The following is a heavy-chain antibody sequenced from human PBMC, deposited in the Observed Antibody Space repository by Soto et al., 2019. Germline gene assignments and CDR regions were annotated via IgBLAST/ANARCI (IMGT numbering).Heavy chain of an antibody. CDR2: IKQDGSEK. CDR1: GFTFSSYW. V-gene: IGHV3-7*05. D-gene: IGHD5-12*01. CDR3: ARCKNGGGYKIYYYYGMDV. Sequence: GGSLRLSCAASGFTFSSYWMSWVRQAPGKGLEWVANIKQDGSEKYYVDSVKGRFTISRDNAKNSLYLQMNSLRAEDTAVYYCARCKNGGGYKIYYYYGMDVWGQGTTVTVSS. J-gene: IGHJ6*02.